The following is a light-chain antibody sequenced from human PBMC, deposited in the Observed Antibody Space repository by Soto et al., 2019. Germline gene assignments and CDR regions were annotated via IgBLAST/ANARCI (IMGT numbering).Light chain of an antibody. CDR1: QDIRNY. CDR2: DAS. Sequence: EIQMTQSPSSLSATVGDRVTISCRASQDIRNYLNWYQQKPGKAPKLLIYDASNLETGVPSRFSGSGSGTDFTFTISSLQPEDIATYYCQQYRNLVALTFGGGTKVHIK. CDR3: QQYRNLVALT. V-gene: IGKV1-33*01. J-gene: IGKJ4*01.